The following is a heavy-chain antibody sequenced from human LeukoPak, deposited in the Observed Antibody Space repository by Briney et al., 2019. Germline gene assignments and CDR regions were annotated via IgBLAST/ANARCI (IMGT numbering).Heavy chain of an antibody. CDR1: GGSISSNNHY. CDR3: ARQGRIAAHDAFDI. CDR2: IYYSGNT. Sequence: SETLSLTCTVSGGSISSNNHYWGWIRQPPGKGLEWLGSIYYSGNTYYYPSLKSRVTISVDTSKSQFSLKLSSVTAADTAVYYCARQGRIAAHDAFDIWGQGTMVTVSS. V-gene: IGHV4-39*01. J-gene: IGHJ3*02. D-gene: IGHD6-6*01.